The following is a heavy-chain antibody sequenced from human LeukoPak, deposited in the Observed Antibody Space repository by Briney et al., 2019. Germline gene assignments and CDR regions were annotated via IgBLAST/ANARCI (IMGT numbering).Heavy chain of an antibody. V-gene: IGHV3-74*01. CDR3: AKDRVYLREFDY. CDR1: GFAFSNYW. CDR2: INTHGSST. J-gene: IGHJ4*02. Sequence: PGGSLRLSCAASGFAFSNYWLHWVRQAPGTGLEWVARINTHGSSTNYADSVKGRFTISRDNSKNTLYLQMNSLRAEDTAVYYCAKDRVYLREFDYWGQGTLVTVSS. D-gene: IGHD5/OR15-5a*01.